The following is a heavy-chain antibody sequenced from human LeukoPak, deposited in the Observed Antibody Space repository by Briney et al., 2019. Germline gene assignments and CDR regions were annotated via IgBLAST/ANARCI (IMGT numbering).Heavy chain of an antibody. J-gene: IGHJ4*02. CDR3: ARAPSAGYDFWSGYFDY. V-gene: IGHV4-59*01. Sequence: TSETLSLTCTVSGGSISSYYWSWIRQPPGKGLEWIGYIYYSGSTNYNPSLKSRVTISVDTSKNQFSLKLSSVTAADTAVYYCARAPSAGYDFWSGYFDYWGQGTLVTVSS. D-gene: IGHD3-3*01. CDR2: IYYSGST. CDR1: GGSISSYY.